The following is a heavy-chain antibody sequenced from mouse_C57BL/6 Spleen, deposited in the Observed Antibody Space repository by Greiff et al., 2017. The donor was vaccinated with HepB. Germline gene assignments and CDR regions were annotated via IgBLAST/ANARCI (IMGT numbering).Heavy chain of an antibody. V-gene: IGHV1-81*01. CDR1: GYTFTSYG. CDR3: ACIYYDYDGEGFAY. CDR2: IYPRSGNT. D-gene: IGHD2-4*01. Sequence: QVQLKESGAELARPGASVKLSCKASGYTFTSYGISWVKQRTGQGLEWIGEIYPRSGNTYYNEKFKGKATLTADKSSSTAYMELRSLTSEDSAVYFCACIYYDYDGEGFAYWGQGTLVTVSA. J-gene: IGHJ3*01.